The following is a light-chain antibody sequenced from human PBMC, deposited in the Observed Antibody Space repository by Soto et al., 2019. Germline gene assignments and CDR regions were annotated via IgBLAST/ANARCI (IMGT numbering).Light chain of an antibody. CDR2: DVT. Sequence: QSVLPQPASVSGSPGQSITISCTGTSSDVGGYNFVSWYQQHPGKPPKLIIFDVTDRPSGVSNRFSGSKSGNTASLTISGLRAEDEADYYCSSYTRTSTLGVFGTGTKVTVL. CDR3: SSYTRTSTLGV. CDR1: SSDVGGYNF. V-gene: IGLV2-14*03. J-gene: IGLJ1*01.